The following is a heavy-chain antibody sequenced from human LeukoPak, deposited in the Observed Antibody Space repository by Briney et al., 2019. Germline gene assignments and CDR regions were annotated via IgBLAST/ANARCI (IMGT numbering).Heavy chain of an antibody. CDR3: ARDGLAARYYFDY. D-gene: IGHD6-6*01. CDR2: IYYSGST. V-gene: IGHV4-59*06. CDR1: GGSISSYY. J-gene: IGHJ4*02. Sequence: PSETLSLTCTVSGGSISSYYWSWIRQPAGKGLEWIGYIYYSGSTYYNPSLKSRVTISVDTSKNQFSLKLSSVTAADTAVYYCARDGLAARYYFDYWGQGTLVTVSS.